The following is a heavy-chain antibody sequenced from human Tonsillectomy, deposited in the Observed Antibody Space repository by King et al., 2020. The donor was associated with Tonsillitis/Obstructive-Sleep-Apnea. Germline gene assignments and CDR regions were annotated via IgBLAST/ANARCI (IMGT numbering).Heavy chain of an antibody. CDR1: GFTFSRYS. Sequence: QLVQSGGGLVKPGGSLRLSCGASGFTFSRYSMNWVRQAPGKGLEWVSFISGSSGYIYYADSVKGRLTISRDNAKNSLYLQMNSLRAEDTAVYYCVRGDGDAFDIWGQGTMVTVSS. CDR3: VRGDGDAFDI. CDR2: ISGSSGYI. J-gene: IGHJ3*02. V-gene: IGHV3-21*01. D-gene: IGHD5-24*01.